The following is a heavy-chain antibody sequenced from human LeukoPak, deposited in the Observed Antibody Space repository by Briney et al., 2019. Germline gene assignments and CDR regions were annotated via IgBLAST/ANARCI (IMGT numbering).Heavy chain of an antibody. Sequence: SETLSLTCTVSGGSISSYYWSWIRQPPGKGLEWIGYIYYSGSTNYNPSLKSRVTISVDTSKNQFSLKLSSVTAADTAVYYCARQSSWYVFLFDYWGQGTLVTVSS. J-gene: IGHJ4*02. V-gene: IGHV4-59*08. CDR2: IYYSGST. CDR1: GGSISSYY. CDR3: ARQSSWYVFLFDY. D-gene: IGHD6-13*01.